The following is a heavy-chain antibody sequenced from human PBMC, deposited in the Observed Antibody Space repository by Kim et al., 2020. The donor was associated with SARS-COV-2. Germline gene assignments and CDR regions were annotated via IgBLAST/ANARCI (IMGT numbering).Heavy chain of an antibody. Sequence: SLTSRVIISVDTSKNQFSLKLSSVTAEDTALYYCARHDRGISGGFHHWGQGTLVTVSS. J-gene: IGHJ4*02. V-gene: IGHV4-39*01. CDR3: ARHDRGISGGFHH. D-gene: IGHD2-15*01.